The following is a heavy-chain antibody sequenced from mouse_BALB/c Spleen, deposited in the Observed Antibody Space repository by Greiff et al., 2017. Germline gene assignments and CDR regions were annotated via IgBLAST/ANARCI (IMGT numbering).Heavy chain of an antibody. CDR3: ARHYYRYDGAMDY. D-gene: IGHD2-14*01. Sequence: QVQLKESGPDLVAPSQSLSITCTVSGFSLTSYGVHWVRQPPGKGLEWLVVIWSDGSTTYNSALKSRLSISKDNSKSQVFLKMNSLQTDDTAMYYCARHYYRYDGAMDYWGQGTSVTVSS. J-gene: IGHJ4*01. V-gene: IGHV2-6-2*01. CDR1: GFSLTSYG. CDR2: IWSDGST.